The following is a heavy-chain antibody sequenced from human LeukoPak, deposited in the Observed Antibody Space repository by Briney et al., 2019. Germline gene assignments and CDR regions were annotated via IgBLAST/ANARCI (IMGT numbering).Heavy chain of an antibody. CDR3: ARRARWAQDFDY. Sequence: PSETLSLTCTVSGGSVSGYYWSWIRQPPGKGLEWIAYIYYSGSTSYNPSLKSRVTISVDTSKNQFSLRLSSVTAADTAVYYCARRARWAQDFDYWGQGTLVTASS. CDR2: IYYSGST. V-gene: IGHV4-59*08. D-gene: IGHD5-24*01. CDR1: GGSVSGYY. J-gene: IGHJ4*02.